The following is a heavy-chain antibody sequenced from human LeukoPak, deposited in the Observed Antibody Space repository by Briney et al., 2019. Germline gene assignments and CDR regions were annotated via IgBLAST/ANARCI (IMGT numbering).Heavy chain of an antibody. J-gene: IGHJ5*02. CDR3: ARVEKYYGSGSYSNWFDP. Sequence: VASVKVSCEASGGTFSSYAISWVRQAPGQGLEWMGGIIPIFGTANYAQKFQGRVTITADKSTSTAYMELSSLRSEDTAVYYCARVEKYYGSGSYSNWFDPWGQGTLVTVSS. CDR1: GGTFSSYA. D-gene: IGHD3-10*01. CDR2: IIPIFGTA. V-gene: IGHV1-69*06.